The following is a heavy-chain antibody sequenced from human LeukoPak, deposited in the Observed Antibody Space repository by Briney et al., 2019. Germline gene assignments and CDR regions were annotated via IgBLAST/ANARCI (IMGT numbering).Heavy chain of an antibody. V-gene: IGHV3-30*04. Sequence: GGSLRLSCAASGFTFSSYAMHWVRQAPGKGLEWVAVISYDGSNKYYADSVKGRFTISRDNSKNTLYLQMNSLRAEDTAVYYCARDLTMIVVVSWGFDPWGQGTLVTVSS. J-gene: IGHJ5*02. CDR2: ISYDGSNK. CDR1: GFTFSSYA. CDR3: ARDLTMIVVVSWGFDP. D-gene: IGHD3-22*01.